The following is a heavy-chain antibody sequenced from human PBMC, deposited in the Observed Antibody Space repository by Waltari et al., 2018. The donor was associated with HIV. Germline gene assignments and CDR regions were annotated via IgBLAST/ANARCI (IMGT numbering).Heavy chain of an antibody. CDR2: ISGSGGST. D-gene: IGHD3-22*01. CDR1: GFTVSSYA. J-gene: IGHJ3*02. V-gene: IGHV3-23*04. Sequence: EVQLVESGGGVVQPGGYLRLSCAASGFTVSSYAMSWVRPAPGKGLEVVSAISGSGGSTYYADSVKGRFTISRDNSKNTLYLQMNSLRAEDTAVYYCAKVRLSSGYYPFDAFDIWGQGTMVTVSS. CDR3: AKVRLSSGYYPFDAFDI.